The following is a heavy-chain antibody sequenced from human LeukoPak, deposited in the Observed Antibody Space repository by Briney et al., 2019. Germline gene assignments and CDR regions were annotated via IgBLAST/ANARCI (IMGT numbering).Heavy chain of an antibody. Sequence: PSETLSLTCTVSGGSIGSYYWSWIRQPAGKGLEWIGRIYTSGSTNYNPSLKSRVTMSVDTSKNQFSLKLSSVTAADTAVYYCAREGYYYDSSGYYTHPDYWGQGTLVTVSS. J-gene: IGHJ4*02. CDR2: IYTSGST. CDR1: GGSIGSYY. D-gene: IGHD3-22*01. V-gene: IGHV4-4*07. CDR3: AREGYYYDSSGYYTHPDY.